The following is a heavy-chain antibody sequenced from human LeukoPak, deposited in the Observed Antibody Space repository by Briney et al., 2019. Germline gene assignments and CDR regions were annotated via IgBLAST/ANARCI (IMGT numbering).Heavy chain of an antibody. CDR2: IWYDGSNK. V-gene: IGHV3-33*01. CDR3: ARDGSMGFGPIDY. Sequence: QPGGSLRLSCAASGFTFSSYGMHWVRQAPGKGLEWVAVIWYDGSNKYYADSVKGRFTISRDNSKNTLYLQMNSLRAEDTAVYYCARDGSMGFGPIDYWAREPWSPSLQ. D-gene: IGHD3-10*01. CDR1: GFTFSSYG. J-gene: IGHJ4*02.